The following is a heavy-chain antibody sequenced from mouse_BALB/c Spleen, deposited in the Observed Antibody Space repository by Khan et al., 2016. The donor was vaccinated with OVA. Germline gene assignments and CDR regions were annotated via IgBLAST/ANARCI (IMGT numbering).Heavy chain of an antibody. CDR1: GYTFTDFL. CDR2: IYPGSGYN. D-gene: IGHD3-2*02. CDR3: ARAGYGGFAH. J-gene: IGHJ3*01. Sequence: QVQLKQSGPELVKPGASVKMSCKASGYTFTDFLISWLKQRPGQGLEWIGEIYPGSGYNYYNEKFKGKATLTSDKSSNTAYMQLSSLTSEDSAVYFCARAGYGGFAHWGQGTLVTVSA. V-gene: IGHV1-77*01.